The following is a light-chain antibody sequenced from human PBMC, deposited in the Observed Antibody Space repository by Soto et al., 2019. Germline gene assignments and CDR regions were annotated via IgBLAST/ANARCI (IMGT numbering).Light chain of an antibody. V-gene: IGKV3-20*01. CDR3: HQYCSSPST. CDR1: QSVSSNY. Sequence: EIVLTQSPGTLSLSPGERATLSCRASQSVSSNYLAWYQQKPGQAPRLLIYGASSRATGIPDRFSGSGSGTDFTLTISRLEPEDFAVYYCHQYCSSPSTFGQGAKVEIK. CDR2: GAS. J-gene: IGKJ1*01.